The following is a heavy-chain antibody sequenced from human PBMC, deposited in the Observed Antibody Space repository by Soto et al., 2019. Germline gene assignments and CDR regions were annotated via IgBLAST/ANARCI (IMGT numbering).Heavy chain of an antibody. CDR3: ARAKGRASKQPFYYFDY. V-gene: IGHV4-39*01. J-gene: IGHJ4*02. Sequence: QLQLQESGPGLVKPSETLSLTCTVSGGSISSSSYYWGWIRQPPGKGLEWIGSIYYSGSTYYNPSLKSRVTISVDTSKNQFSLKLSSVTAADTAVYYCARAKGRASKQPFYYFDYWGQGTLVTVSS. CDR2: IYYSGST. D-gene: IGHD3-10*01. CDR1: GGSISSSSYY.